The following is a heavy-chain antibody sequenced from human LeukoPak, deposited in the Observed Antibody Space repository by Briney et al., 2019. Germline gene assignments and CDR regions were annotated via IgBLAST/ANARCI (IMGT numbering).Heavy chain of an antibody. CDR1: GGTFSSYA. J-gene: IGHJ4*02. Sequence: SVKVSCKASGGTFSSYAITWVRQAPGQGLQWMGGILPIFRTTNYAQKFQGRVTITSDESTSAAYMELSGLRSEDTAMCYCARDPGGIAVAGTGHFDYWGQGTLVTVSS. CDR3: ARDPGGIAVAGTGHFDY. D-gene: IGHD6-19*01. CDR2: ILPIFRTT. V-gene: IGHV1-69*13.